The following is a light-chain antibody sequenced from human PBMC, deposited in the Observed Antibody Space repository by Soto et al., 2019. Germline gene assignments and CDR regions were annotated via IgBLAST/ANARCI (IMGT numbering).Light chain of an antibody. V-gene: IGKV3-15*01. J-gene: IGKJ4*01. Sequence: EIVMTQSPATLSVSPGERATLSCRASQSVSSNLAWYQQKPGQAPRLLIYGASTRATGIPARFSGSGSWTEFTPNIRSLKYDEFAVYSCQQYNNWPITFGGGTKEQIK. CDR2: GAS. CDR3: QQYNNWPIT. CDR1: QSVSSN.